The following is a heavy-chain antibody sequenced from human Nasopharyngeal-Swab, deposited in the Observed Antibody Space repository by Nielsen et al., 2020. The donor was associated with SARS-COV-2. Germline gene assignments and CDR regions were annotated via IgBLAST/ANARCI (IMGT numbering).Heavy chain of an antibody. CDR2: ISSSSSYI. CDR3: ARDSAVTRNDAFDI. CDR1: GFTFSSYA. Sequence: GGSLRLSCAASGFTFSSYAMSWVRQAPGKGLEWVSSISSSSSYIYYADSVKGRFTISRDNAKNSLYLQMNSLRAEDTAVYYCARDSAVTRNDAFDIWGQGTMVTVSS. D-gene: IGHD4-17*01. V-gene: IGHV3-21*01. J-gene: IGHJ3*02.